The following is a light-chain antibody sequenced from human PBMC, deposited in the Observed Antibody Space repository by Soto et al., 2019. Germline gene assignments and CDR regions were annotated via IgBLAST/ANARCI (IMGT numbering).Light chain of an antibody. J-gene: IGKJ3*01. CDR1: HDITSY. CDR3: QKCHYLPI. V-gene: IGKV1-33*01. Sequence: DVPRSQSPSSLSASVGDRVTITCQASHDITSYLNWYQHKPGKAPKLLNYDASILEAGVPTRFSGSGSGTVFTFIISSLQPEDVATYYCQKCHYLPIFGPGTTVDFK. CDR2: DAS.